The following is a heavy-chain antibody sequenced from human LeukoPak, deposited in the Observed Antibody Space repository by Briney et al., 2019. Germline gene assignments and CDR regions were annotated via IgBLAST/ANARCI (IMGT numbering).Heavy chain of an antibody. D-gene: IGHD1-1*01. CDR1: GFTFRNYA. J-gene: IGHJ4*02. Sequence: GGSLRLSGAASGFTFRNYAMSWVRQAPGKGLEWVSAISGSGNGTYYADSVKGRFTISRDNSKNTLHVQMNSLRAEDTALYYCARTSGTTVYWGQGTLVTVSS. CDR3: ARTSGTTVY. V-gene: IGHV3-23*01. CDR2: ISGSGNGT.